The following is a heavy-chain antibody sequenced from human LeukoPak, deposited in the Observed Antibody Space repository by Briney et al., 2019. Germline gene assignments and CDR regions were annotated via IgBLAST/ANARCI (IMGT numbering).Heavy chain of an antibody. J-gene: IGHJ4*02. D-gene: IGHD6-19*01. V-gene: IGHV3-23*01. CDR3: AKDGHCPGALCPTQIAVAGYNDN. CDR2: INYNGDNK. Sequence: GGSLRLSWAAAGFSFSIYTMNWARQAPGKGLEWVSIINYNGDNKYYADSVQGRFTISRDNSKNTVYLQMNSLRAEDTDIYYCAKDGHCPGALCPTQIAVAGYNDNWGQGTLVTVSS. CDR1: GFSFSIYT.